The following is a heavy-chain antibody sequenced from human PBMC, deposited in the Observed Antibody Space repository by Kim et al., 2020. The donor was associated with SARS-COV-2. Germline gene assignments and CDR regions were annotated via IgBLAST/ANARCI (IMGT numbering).Heavy chain of an antibody. Sequence: SETLSLTCTVSGGSVNSGGPCWSWIRQHPGKGLEWIGYMCHSMGTYYSPSLESRVTISVDTSKNQFSLDLSSVTAADTAIYYCATCGRSYGNSFDSWGQGALVTVSS. CDR3: ATCGRSYGNSFDS. D-gene: IGHD2-21*01. CDR1: GGSVNSGGPC. V-gene: IGHV4-31*03. CDR2: MCHSMGT. J-gene: IGHJ4*02.